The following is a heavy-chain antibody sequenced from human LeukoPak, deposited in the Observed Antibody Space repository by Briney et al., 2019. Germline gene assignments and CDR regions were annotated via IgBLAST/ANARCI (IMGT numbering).Heavy chain of an antibody. J-gene: IGHJ4*02. Sequence: PGGSLRLSCAVSGFTFRTYWMHWVRKVPGEGLVWVSRINEDGSITNYADSVKGRFSISRDNAKNTLYLQMNSLRAEDTAVYYCGGDLGGRSGYWGQGTLVTVSS. CDR1: GFTFRTYW. D-gene: IGHD1-26*01. CDR2: INEDGSIT. V-gene: IGHV3-74*01. CDR3: GGDLGGRSGY.